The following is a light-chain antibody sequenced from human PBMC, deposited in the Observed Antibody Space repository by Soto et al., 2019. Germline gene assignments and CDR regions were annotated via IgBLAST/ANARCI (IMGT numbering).Light chain of an antibody. CDR1: ANDVAAYNY. Sequence: QSVLTQPRSVSGSPGQSVTISCTGTANDVAAYNYVSWYQQYPGKAPKLMIFDVTKRPSGVPDRFSGSKSDHTASLTISGLQAEDEAHYYCCSYAGSSWVFGGGTKLTVL. V-gene: IGLV2-11*01. CDR2: DVT. J-gene: IGLJ3*02. CDR3: CSYAGSSWV.